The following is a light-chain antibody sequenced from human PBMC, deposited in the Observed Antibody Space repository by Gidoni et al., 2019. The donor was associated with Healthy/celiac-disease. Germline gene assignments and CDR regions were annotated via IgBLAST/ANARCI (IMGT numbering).Light chain of an antibody. CDR1: ALPKQY. V-gene: IGLV3-25*03. CDR3: QSADSSGVV. CDR2: KDS. J-gene: IGLJ2*01. Sequence: SYELTQPPSVSVSPGQTARITCPGDALPKQYAYWYQQKPCQAPVLVIYKDSERPSGIPERFSGSSSGTTVTLTISGVQAEDEADYYCQSADSSGVVFGGGTKLTVL.